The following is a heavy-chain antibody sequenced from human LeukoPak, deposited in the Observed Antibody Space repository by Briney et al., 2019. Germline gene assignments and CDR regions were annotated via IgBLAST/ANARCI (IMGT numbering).Heavy chain of an antibody. CDR3: ARSSPRGWYHWNYYFDN. J-gene: IGHJ4*02. CDR2: ISGDGGNT. CDR1: GFIFADYA. V-gene: IGHV3-43*02. Sequence: GGALRLSCAASGFIFADYAMQWVRQAPGKSLEWVSLISGDGGNTYSADSMKGRFTISRDNRKNSLYLQMNSLRAEDTAFYYCARSSPRGWYHWNYYFDNWGQGTLVTVSS. D-gene: IGHD1-7*01.